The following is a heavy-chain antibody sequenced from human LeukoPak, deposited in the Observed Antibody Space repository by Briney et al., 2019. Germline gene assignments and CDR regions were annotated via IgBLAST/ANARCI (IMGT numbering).Heavy chain of an antibody. CDR3: ARGRYYGSGSYYNGWFDP. CDR2: INHSGST. CDR1: GGSFSGYY. Sequence: SSETLSLTCAVYGGSFSGYYWSWIRQPPGKGLEWIGEINHSGSTNYNPSLKSRVTISVDTSKNQFSLKLSSVTAADTAVYYCARGRYYGSGSYYNGWFDPWGQGTLVTVSS. J-gene: IGHJ5*02. V-gene: IGHV4-34*01. D-gene: IGHD3-10*01.